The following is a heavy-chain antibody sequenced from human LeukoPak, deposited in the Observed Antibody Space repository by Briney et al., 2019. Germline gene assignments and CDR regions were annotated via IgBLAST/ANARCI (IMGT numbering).Heavy chain of an antibody. CDR1: GFTFSSYG. CDR3: ARHPLYTDRGDSY. CDR2: IWNDGSNK. D-gene: IGHD2-21*01. J-gene: IGHJ4*02. V-gene: IGHV3-33*01. Sequence: GGSLRLSCAASGFTFSSYGMHWVRQAPGKGLEWVAVIWNDGSNKYYADSVKGRFTIARDNSKNTLYMQMNSLRAEDTAGYYCARHPLYTDRGDSYWGQGTLVTVSS.